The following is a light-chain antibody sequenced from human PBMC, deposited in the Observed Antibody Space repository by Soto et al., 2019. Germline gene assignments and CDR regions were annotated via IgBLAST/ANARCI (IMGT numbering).Light chain of an antibody. V-gene: IGLV1-44*01. CDR2: VDN. CDR1: RSNIRSNS. CDR3: AVWDDILKGVL. J-gene: IGLJ2*01. Sequence: QSVLTQPPSASGTPGQRVTISCSGGRSNIRSNSASWYQQLPGTAPKLLIYVDNQRPSGVPGRISGSKSGTSASLAISGLQSEDEADYYCAVWDDILKGVLFGGGTKLTVL.